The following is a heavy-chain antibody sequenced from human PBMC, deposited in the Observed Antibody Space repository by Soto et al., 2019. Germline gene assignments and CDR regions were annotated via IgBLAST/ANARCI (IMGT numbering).Heavy chain of an antibody. Sequence: GGSLRLSCAASGFTFSSYAMHWVRQAPGKGLEWVAVISYDGSNKYYADSVKGRFTISRDNSKNTLYLQMNSLRAEDTAVYYCARDWTIAAAGTGDYWGQGTLVTVSS. V-gene: IGHV3-30-3*01. CDR1: GFTFSSYA. CDR3: ARDWTIAAAGTGDY. CDR2: ISYDGSNK. J-gene: IGHJ4*02. D-gene: IGHD6-13*01.